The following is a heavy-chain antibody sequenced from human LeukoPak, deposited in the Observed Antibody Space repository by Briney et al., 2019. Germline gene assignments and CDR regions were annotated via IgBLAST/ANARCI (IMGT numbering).Heavy chain of an antibody. J-gene: IGHJ3*02. CDR2: ISSSGSTI. V-gene: IGHV3-11*01. CDR3: ARAQPPLRYPAFDI. CDR1: GFTFSDYY. D-gene: IGHD3-9*01. Sequence: GGSLRLSCAASGFTFSDYYMSWIRQAPGKGLEWVSYISSSGSTIYYADSVKGRLTISRDNAKNSLYLQMNSLRAEDTAVYYCARAQPPLRYPAFDIWGQGTMVTVSS.